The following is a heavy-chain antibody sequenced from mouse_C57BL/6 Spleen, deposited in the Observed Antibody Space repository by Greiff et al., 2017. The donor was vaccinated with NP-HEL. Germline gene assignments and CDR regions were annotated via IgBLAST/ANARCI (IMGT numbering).Heavy chain of an antibody. V-gene: IGHV1-26*01. Sequence: EVQLQQSGPELVKPGASVKISCKASGYTFTDYYMNWVKQSHGKSLEWIGDINPNNGGTSYNQKFKGKATWTVDKSSRTAYMALRSLTSEDSAVYYGAKGEGYYGFAYWGQGTLVTVSA. CDR3: AKGEGYYGFAY. D-gene: IGHD2-3*01. CDR1: GYTFTDYY. CDR2: INPNNGGT. J-gene: IGHJ3*01.